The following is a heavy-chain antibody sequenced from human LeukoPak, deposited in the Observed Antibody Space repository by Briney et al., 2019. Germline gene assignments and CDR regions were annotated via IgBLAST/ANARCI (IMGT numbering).Heavy chain of an antibody. J-gene: IGHJ4*02. CDR3: ARDADYDTLTGYSGFDY. CDR2: VYYGGST. CDR1: GGSFSGYY. Sequence: SETLSLTCAVYGGSFSGYYWVWIRQPPGKGLEWIGSVYYGGSTHYNPSLKSRVTISMDTSKNQFSLRLSSVTAADTAVYYCARDADYDTLTGYSGFDYWGQGTLVTVSS. V-gene: IGHV4-34*01. D-gene: IGHD3-9*01.